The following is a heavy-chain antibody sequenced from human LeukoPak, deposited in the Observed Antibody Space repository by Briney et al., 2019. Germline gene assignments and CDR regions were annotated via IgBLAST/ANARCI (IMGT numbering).Heavy chain of an antibody. CDR1: GYTFTGYY. CDR2: INPNSGGT. D-gene: IGHD3-3*01. CDR3: ARVIFGDSNAIDY. Sequence: ASVKVSCKASGYTFTGYYMHWVRQAPGQGLEWMGRINPNSGGTNYAQKFQGRVTMTRDTPISTAYMELSRLRSDDTAVYYCARVIFGDSNAIDYWGQGTLVTVSS. V-gene: IGHV1-2*06. J-gene: IGHJ4*02.